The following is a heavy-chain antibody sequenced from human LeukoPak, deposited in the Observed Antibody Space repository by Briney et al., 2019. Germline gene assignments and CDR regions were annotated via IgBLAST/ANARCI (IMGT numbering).Heavy chain of an antibody. D-gene: IGHD5-12*01. J-gene: IGHJ6*02. CDR2: IYYSGST. V-gene: IGHV4-59*01. CDR3: ARDRLGHSGYDERDHYYYYGMDV. CDR1: GGSISSYY. Sequence: PSETLSLTCTVSGGSISSYYWSWIRQPPGKGLEWIGYIYYSGSTNYNPSLKSRVTISVDTSKNQFSLKLSSVTAADTAVYYCARDRLGHSGYDERDHYYYYGMDVWGQGTTVTVSS.